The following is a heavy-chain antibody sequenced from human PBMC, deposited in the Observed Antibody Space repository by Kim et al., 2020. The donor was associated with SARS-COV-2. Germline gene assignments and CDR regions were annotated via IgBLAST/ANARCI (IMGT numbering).Heavy chain of an antibody. V-gene: IGHV5-51*01. CDR1: GYSFTSYW. D-gene: IGHD1-26*01. J-gene: IGHJ5*02. CDR3: ARLWGLLHNHFWFDP. CDR2: IYPGDSDT. Sequence: GESLKISCKGSGYSFTSYWIGWVRQMPGKGLEWMGIIYPGDSDTRYSPSFQGQVTISADKSISTAYLQWSSLKASDTAMYYCARLWGLLHNHFWFDPWGQGTLVTVSS.